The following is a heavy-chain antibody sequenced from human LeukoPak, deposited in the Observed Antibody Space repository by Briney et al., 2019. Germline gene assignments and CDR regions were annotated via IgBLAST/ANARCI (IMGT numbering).Heavy chain of an antibody. CDR1: GFTFSDYY. V-gene: IGHV3-23*01. Sequence: GGSLRLSCAASGFTFSDYYMSWVRQAPGKGLEWVSAISGSGGSTYYADSVKGRFTISRDNSKNTLYLQMNSLRAEDTAVYYCAKDHDYYDSSGYYPFDYWGQGTLVTVSS. CDR2: ISGSGGST. D-gene: IGHD3-22*01. CDR3: AKDHDYYDSSGYYPFDY. J-gene: IGHJ4*02.